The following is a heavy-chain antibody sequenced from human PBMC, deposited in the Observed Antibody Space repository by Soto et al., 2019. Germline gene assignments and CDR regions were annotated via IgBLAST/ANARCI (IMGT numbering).Heavy chain of an antibody. J-gene: IGHJ5*01. CDR2: IATAGDT. V-gene: IGHV3-13*04. D-gene: IGHD6-13*01. CDR1: GFTLSGYE. CDR3: VRTRVNRIAAAGAYGIDS. Sequence: EVQLVESGGSWVQPGGSLRLSCAASGFTLSGYEMHWVRQLTGKGLEWVSTIATAGDTFYSGAVKGRFTISREDAKNSLYLQMDSLRAEDTAGYYCVRTRVNRIAAAGAYGIDSWGQGTLVTVSS.